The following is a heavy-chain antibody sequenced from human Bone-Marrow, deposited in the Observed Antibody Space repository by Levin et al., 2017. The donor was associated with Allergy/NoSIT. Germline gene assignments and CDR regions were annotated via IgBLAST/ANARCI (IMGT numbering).Heavy chain of an antibody. V-gene: IGHV1-3*04. Sequence: GESLKISCKASGYTFTIFAIHWVRQAPGQRLEWMGWINTDSGDTKYSQSFQGRVTITRDAAATTAYMELSSLRSEDTAVYYCARGRYASGWDLGYWGQGTLVTVSS. J-gene: IGHJ4*02. CDR3: ARGRYASGWDLGY. D-gene: IGHD6-25*01. CDR1: GYTFTIFA. CDR2: INTDSGDT.